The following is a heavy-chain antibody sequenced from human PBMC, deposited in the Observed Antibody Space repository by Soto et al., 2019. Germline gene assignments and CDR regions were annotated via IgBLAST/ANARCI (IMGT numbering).Heavy chain of an antibody. Sequence: QVQLVESGGGVVQPGKSLRLSCIVSGFTFRSVAIHWVRQAPGKGLERVAVISYDGSKKYYADSVKGRFTISRDNSKNTLYLQMNSLRPEDTAVYYCARDPYYDILTSTAAYFDHWGQGTLVTVSS. CDR2: ISYDGSKK. CDR3: ARDPYYDILTSTAAYFDH. D-gene: IGHD3-9*01. J-gene: IGHJ4*02. V-gene: IGHV3-30-3*01. CDR1: GFTFRSVA.